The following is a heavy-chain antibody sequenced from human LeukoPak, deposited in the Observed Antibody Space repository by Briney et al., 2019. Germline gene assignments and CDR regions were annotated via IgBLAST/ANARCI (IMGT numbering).Heavy chain of an antibody. Sequence: ASVKVSCKASGYTFTGYFMHWVRQAPGQGLEWMGWINPNSGGTNYAQKFQGWVTMTRDTSISTAYMELSRLRSDDTAVYYCARAYSSSWEFDYWGQGTLVTVSS. D-gene: IGHD6-13*01. V-gene: IGHV1-2*04. CDR1: GYTFTGYF. CDR2: INPNSGGT. CDR3: ARAYSSSWEFDY. J-gene: IGHJ4*02.